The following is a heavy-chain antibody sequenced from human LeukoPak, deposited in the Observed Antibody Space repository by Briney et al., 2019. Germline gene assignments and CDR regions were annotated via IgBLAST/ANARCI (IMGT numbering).Heavy chain of an antibody. D-gene: IGHD4-23*01. Sequence: GASVKVSCKASGYTFTGSYIHWVRQAPGQGLEWMGWINPNSGGTNYAQRFQRRVTMTRDTSISIGYMDLSRLRSDDTAVYYCARGPTVVSNFDYWGQGTLVTVSS. CDR2: INPNSGGT. CDR3: ARGPTVVSNFDY. V-gene: IGHV1-2*02. J-gene: IGHJ4*02. CDR1: GYTFTGSY.